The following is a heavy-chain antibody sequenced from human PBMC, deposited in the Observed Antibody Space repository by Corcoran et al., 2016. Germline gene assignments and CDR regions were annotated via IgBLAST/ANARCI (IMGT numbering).Heavy chain of an antibody. D-gene: IGHD2-2*02. Sequence: QVQLQQWGAGLLKPAETLSLTCAVYGGSFSGYYWSWIRQPPGQGLEWIGEINHGESTNYNPSHKRRVTLSVDTSKKDFSLKLTSMTVADPAVYYCARGHCSSPSCYMGGGYYYYYYGMDVWGQGTTVTVSS. J-gene: IGHJ6*02. V-gene: IGHV4-34*01. CDR3: ARGHCSSPSCYMGGGYYYYYYGMDV. CDR2: INHGEST. CDR1: GGSFSGYY.